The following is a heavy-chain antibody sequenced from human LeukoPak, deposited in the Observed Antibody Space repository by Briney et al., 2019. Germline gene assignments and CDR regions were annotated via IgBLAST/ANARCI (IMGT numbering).Heavy chain of an antibody. D-gene: IGHD5-12*01. V-gene: IGHV3-30-3*01. CDR2: ISYDGSNK. CDR3: ARGYSGYFPFDY. CDR1: GFTFSSYA. Sequence: GRSLRLSCAASGFTFSSYAMHWVRQAPGKGLEWVAVISYDGSNKYYADSVKGRFTISRDNSKNTLYLQMNSLRAEDTAVYYCARGYSGYFPFDYWGQGTLVTVSS. J-gene: IGHJ4*02.